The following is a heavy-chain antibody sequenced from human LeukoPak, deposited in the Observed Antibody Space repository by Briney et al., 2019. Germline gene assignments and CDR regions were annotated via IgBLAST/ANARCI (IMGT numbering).Heavy chain of an antibody. J-gene: IGHJ4*02. V-gene: IGHV1-69*04. CDR3: ARVSNYYDSSGYPETFDY. CDR2: IIPILGIA. Sequence: SVKVSCKASGGTFSSYAISWVRQAPGQGLEWMGRIIPILGIANYAQKFQGRVTMTRDTSTSTVYMELSSLRSEDTAVYYCARVSNYYDSSGYPETFDYWGQGTLVTVSS. D-gene: IGHD3-22*01. CDR1: GGTFSSYA.